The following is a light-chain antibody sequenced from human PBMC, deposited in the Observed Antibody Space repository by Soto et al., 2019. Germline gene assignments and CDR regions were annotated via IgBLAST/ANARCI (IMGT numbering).Light chain of an antibody. CDR3: SSDAGTNTCV. V-gene: IGLV2-11*01. Sequence: QSVLTQPPSVSGSPGQSVTISCTGTSSDVGAYNYVSWYQQHPGKAPQLMINDVRKWPSGVPDRFSGYKSGNTASPTSSVLQAEDDDDYYCSSDAGTNTCVFGGGTKLTVL. CDR1: SSDVGAYNY. J-gene: IGLJ3*02. CDR2: DVR.